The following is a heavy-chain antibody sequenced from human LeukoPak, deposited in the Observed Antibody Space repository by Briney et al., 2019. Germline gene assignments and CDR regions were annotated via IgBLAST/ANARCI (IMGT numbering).Heavy chain of an antibody. J-gene: IGHJ6*02. CDR3: ARSEGLYSSSWYVYYGMDV. CDR1: GFTFSNAW. V-gene: IGHV4-38-2*01. CDR2: IYYSGST. D-gene: IGHD6-13*01. Sequence: GSLRLSCAASGFTFSNAWMSWVRQPPGKGLEWIGSIYYSGSTYYNPSLKSRVTISVDTSKNQFSLKLSSVTAADTAVYYCARSEGLYSSSWYVYYGMDVWGQGTTVTVSS.